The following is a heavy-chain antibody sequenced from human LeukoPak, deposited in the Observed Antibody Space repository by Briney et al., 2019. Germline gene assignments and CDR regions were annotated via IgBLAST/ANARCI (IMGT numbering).Heavy chain of an antibody. Sequence: GGSLRLSCAASGFTFSTYSMNWVRQAPGKGLEWVSSISNIITYIYYADSVKGRFTISRDNAKNSLYLRMNSLRAEDTAVYYCARVLSSSSYYYYYMDVWGKGTTVTVSS. D-gene: IGHD6-6*01. V-gene: IGHV3-21*01. CDR1: GFTFSTYS. CDR2: ISNIITYI. CDR3: ARVLSSSSYYYYYMDV. J-gene: IGHJ6*03.